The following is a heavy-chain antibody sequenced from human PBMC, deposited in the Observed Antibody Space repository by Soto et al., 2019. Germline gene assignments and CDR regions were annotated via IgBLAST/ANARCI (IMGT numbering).Heavy chain of an antibody. CDR3: ARDQGRYSNYEGAWFDP. CDR2: IYYSGST. Sequence: TLSLTCTVSGGSIGSGGYYWSWIRQHPGKGLEWIGYIYYSGSTYYNPSLKSRVTISVDTSKNQFSLKLSSVTAADTAVYYCARDQGRYSNYEGAWFDPWGQGTLVTVSS. V-gene: IGHV4-31*03. CDR1: GGSIGSGGYY. D-gene: IGHD4-4*01. J-gene: IGHJ5*02.